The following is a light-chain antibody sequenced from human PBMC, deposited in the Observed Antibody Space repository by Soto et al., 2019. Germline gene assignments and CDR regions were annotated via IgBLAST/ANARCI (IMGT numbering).Light chain of an antibody. CDR3: SSYATTTTVV. CDR1: TSDVGASDY. J-gene: IGLJ2*01. Sequence: QSVLTQPASVSGSPGQSITISCTGTTSDVGASDYVCWYQQHPGQAPKLIIYDVSKRPSGASARFSGSKSGNTASLTISGLQAEDEADYYCSSYATTTTVVFGGGTKVTVL. CDR2: DVS. V-gene: IGLV2-14*03.